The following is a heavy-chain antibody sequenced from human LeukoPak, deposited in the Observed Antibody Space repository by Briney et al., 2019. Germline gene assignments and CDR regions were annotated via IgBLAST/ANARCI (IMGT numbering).Heavy chain of an antibody. D-gene: IGHD6-13*01. V-gene: IGHV1-2*02. CDR1: GYTFTGYY. CDR3: ARDFIPSSSSVDGMDV. CDR2: INPNSGGT. J-gene: IGHJ6*02. Sequence: ASVKVSCKASGYTFTGYYMHWVRQAPGQGLEWMGWINPNSGGTNYAQKFQGRVTMTRDTSISTAYMELSRLRSDDTAVYYCARDFIPSSSSVDGMDVWGQGTTVTVSS.